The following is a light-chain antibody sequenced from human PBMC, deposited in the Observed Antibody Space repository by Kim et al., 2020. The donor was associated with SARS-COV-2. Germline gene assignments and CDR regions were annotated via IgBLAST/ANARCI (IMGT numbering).Light chain of an antibody. CDR3: QQYGSSPQYS. Sequence: SPAARSALSCRARQSVSRSYLAWYQQKPGQAPRLLIYGASSRATGIPDRFSGSGSGTDFTLTISRLEPEDFAVYYCQQYGSSPQYSFGQGTKLEI. CDR1: QSVSRSY. V-gene: IGKV3-20*01. CDR2: GAS. J-gene: IGKJ2*03.